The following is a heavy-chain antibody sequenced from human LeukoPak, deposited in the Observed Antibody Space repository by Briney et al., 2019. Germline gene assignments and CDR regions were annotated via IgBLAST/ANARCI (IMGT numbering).Heavy chain of an antibody. Sequence: SETLSLTCTVSGGSISSSSYYCGWIRQPPGKGLEWIGSIYYSGSTYYNPSLKSRVTISVDTSKNQFSLKLSSVTAADTAVYYCARHYVDIVATITLPFDYWGQGTLVTVSS. CDR3: ARHYVDIVATITLPFDY. D-gene: IGHD5-12*01. CDR2: IYYSGST. V-gene: IGHV4-39*01. CDR1: GGSISSSSYY. J-gene: IGHJ4*02.